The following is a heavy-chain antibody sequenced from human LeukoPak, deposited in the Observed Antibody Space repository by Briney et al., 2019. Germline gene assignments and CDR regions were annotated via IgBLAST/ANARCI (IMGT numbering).Heavy chain of an antibody. J-gene: IGHJ4*02. CDR2: IKLDGSET. CDR1: GFSFSSYW. Sequence: GGSLRLSCAASGFSFSSYWMSWVRQAPGKGLEWVANIKLDGSETYYVDSVKGRFTVSRDKAKNLLHLQMNSLRAEDTAVYYCAREGRILLAYYIQTFLDYWGQGTLVTVSS. CDR3: AREGRILLAYYIQTFLDY. V-gene: IGHV3-7*04. D-gene: IGHD3-9*01.